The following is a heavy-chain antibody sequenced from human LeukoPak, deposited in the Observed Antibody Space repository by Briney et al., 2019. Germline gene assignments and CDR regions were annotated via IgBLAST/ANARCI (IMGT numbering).Heavy chain of an antibody. V-gene: IGHV3-7*01. CDR3: ARDSGTLGWNYYYMDV. CDR2: IKQDGSEK. Sequence: GGSLRLSCAASGFTFSSYWMSWVRQAPGKGLEWVANIKQDGSEKYYVDSVKGRFTISRDNAKNSLYLQMNSLRAEDTAVYYCARDSGTLGWNYYYMDVWGKGTTVTVSS. D-gene: IGHD1-26*01. J-gene: IGHJ6*03. CDR1: GFTFSSYW.